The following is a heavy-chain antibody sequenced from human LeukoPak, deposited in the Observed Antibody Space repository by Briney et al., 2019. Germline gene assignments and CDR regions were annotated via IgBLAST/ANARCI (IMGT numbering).Heavy chain of an antibody. Sequence: ASVKVSCKASGYTFTRYDLNWVRQAPGQGLEWVGWMAPDSGSTVAARNFQGRASLTRDTSISTAFLELTSLRSEDTAVYYCARTWYTSSYYYYMDVWGEGTTVIVSS. CDR2: MAPDSGST. CDR1: GYTFTRYD. CDR3: ARTWYTSSYYYYMDV. D-gene: IGHD2-2*01. V-gene: IGHV1-8*01. J-gene: IGHJ6*03.